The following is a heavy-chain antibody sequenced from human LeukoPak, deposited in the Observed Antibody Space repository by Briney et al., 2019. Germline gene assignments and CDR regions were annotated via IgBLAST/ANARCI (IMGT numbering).Heavy chain of an antibody. Sequence: SETLSLTCTVSGGSISSYYWSWIRQPPGKGLEWIAYISDIGSINYNPSLKSRVTISLETSKNQFSLKLSSVTAADTAVYYCASSKGADYDFWSGYYRDPYYYYGMDVWGQGTTVTVSS. V-gene: IGHV4-59*08. CDR1: GGSISSYY. J-gene: IGHJ6*02. CDR3: ASSKGADYDFWSGYYRDPYYYYGMDV. CDR2: ISDIGSI. D-gene: IGHD3-3*01.